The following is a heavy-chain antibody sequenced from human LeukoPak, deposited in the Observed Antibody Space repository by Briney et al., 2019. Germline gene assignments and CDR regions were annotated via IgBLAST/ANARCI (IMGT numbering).Heavy chain of an antibody. D-gene: IGHD2-2*01. V-gene: IGHV4-4*02. CDR2: INHSGST. CDR1: GGSISSSNW. Sequence: SGTLSLTCAVSGGSISSSNWWSWVRQPPGKGLEWIGEINHSGSTNYNPSLKSRVTISVDTSKNQFSLKLSSVTAADTAVYYCARHWIKGGWLIVVVPAATVDAFDIWGQGTMVTVSS. CDR3: ARHWIKGGWLIVVVPAATVDAFDI. J-gene: IGHJ3*02.